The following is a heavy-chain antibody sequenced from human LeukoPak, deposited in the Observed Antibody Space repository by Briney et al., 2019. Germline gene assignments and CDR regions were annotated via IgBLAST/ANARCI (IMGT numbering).Heavy chain of an antibody. CDR3: ARHGSLAPRYYYDLDV. J-gene: IGHJ6*02. D-gene: IGHD3-10*01. CDR1: GGSISSYY. V-gene: IGHV4-4*07. Sequence: SETLSLTCTVSGGSISSYYWSWIRQPAGKGLEWIGRIYISGSTNYNPSLKSRVTMSVDTSKNQFSLKLSSVTAADTAVYYCARHGSLAPRYYYDLDVWGQGTTVTVSS. CDR2: IYISGST.